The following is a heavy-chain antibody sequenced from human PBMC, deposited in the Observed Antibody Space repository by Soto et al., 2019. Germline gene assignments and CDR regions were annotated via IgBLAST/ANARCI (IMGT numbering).Heavy chain of an antibody. D-gene: IGHD2-15*01. J-gene: IGHJ4*01. CDR3: FGVLAATLDY. CDR2: LHYRGAT. V-gene: IGHV4-39*01. CDR1: GGSIRNTNYH. Sequence: PSETLSLTCSVSGGSIRNTNYHWGWIRQPPGKGLEWIGTLHYRGATDYNPSLKSRVTISVDTSKNQLSLNVTSVTAADTAVYYCFGVLAATLDYWGQGTLVTVS.